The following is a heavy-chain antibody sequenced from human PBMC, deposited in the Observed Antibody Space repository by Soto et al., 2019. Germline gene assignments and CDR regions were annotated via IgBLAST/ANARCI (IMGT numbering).Heavy chain of an antibody. J-gene: IGHJ6*02. CDR2: IFASGTT. Sequence: PSETLSLTCTVSGGSMGYSYWTWIRQPAGEGLEWIGRIFASGTTTYNPSLKSRVAISIDTSKNQFSLKLSSVTAADTAVYYCARDQTWQWPHLGLDVWGPGTTVTVSS. V-gene: IGHV4-4*07. CDR3: ARDQTWQWPHLGLDV. CDR1: GGSMGYSY. D-gene: IGHD6-19*01.